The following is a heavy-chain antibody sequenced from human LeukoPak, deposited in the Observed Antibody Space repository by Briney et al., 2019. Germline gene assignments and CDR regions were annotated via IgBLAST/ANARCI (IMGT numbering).Heavy chain of an antibody. V-gene: IGHV1-24*01. CDR1: GYTLTELS. CDR2: FDPEDGET. CDR3: AVGVRGSGSYQIWGHAFDI. Sequence: GASVKVSCKVSGYTLTELSMHWVRQAPGKGLEWMGGFDPEDGETIYAQKFQGRVTITADESTSTAYMELSSLRSEDTAVYYCAVGVRGSGSYQIWGHAFDIWGQGTMVTVSS. D-gene: IGHD3-10*01. J-gene: IGHJ3*02.